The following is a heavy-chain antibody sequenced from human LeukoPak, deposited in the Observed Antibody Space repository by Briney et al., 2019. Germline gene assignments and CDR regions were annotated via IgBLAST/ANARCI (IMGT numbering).Heavy chain of an antibody. J-gene: IGHJ6*02. Sequence: GGSLRLSCAASGFTFSSYSMNWVRQAPGKGLEWVSSISSSSSYIYYADSVKGRFTISRDNAKNSLYLQMNSLRAEDTAVYYCARGDQTGYYGTDVWGQGTTVTVSS. CDR2: ISSSSSYI. CDR1: GFTFSSYS. CDR3: ARGDQTGYYGTDV. V-gene: IGHV3-21*01.